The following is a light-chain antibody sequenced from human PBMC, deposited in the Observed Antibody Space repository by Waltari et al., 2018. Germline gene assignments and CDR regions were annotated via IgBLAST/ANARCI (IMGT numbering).Light chain of an antibody. CDR1: EVRRKN. CDR2: EDT. CDR3: YSSDSTGLRV. J-gene: IGLJ1*01. V-gene: IGLV3-10*01. Sequence: SYELTQTLSVSVSQGQPARITCSGHEVRRKNDYWFQQKSGQAPRLVIYEDTKRPSGIPERFSGSSSGTVATLTITGAQVDDEADYYCYSSDSTGLRVFGGGTTVVVL.